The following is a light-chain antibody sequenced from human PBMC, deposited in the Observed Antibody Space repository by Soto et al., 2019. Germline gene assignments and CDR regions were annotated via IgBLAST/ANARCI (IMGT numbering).Light chain of an antibody. Sequence: DIQMTQSPSSLPASVGDRVTITCRASQSINTYLHWYQQKPGKAPKVLIFEASSLQSGVPSRFSGSGSGTDFALTVSSLQPEDFATYYCQQTHSVPHTFGQGPSWRSN. V-gene: IGKV1-39*01. J-gene: IGKJ2*01. CDR1: QSINTY. CDR3: QQTHSVPHT. CDR2: EAS.